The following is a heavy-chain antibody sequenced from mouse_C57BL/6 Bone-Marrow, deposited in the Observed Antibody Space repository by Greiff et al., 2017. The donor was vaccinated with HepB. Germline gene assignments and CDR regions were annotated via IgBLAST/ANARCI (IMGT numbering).Heavy chain of an antibody. CDR2: INPNNGGT. V-gene: IGHV1-26*01. CDR1: GYTFTDYY. Sequence: VQLQQSGPELVKPGASVKISCKASGYTFTDYYMNWVKQSHGKSLEWIGDINPNNGGTSYNQKFKGKATLTVDKSSSTAYMELRSLTSEDSAVYYCATGSNSPFAYWGQGTLVTVSA. J-gene: IGHJ3*01. CDR3: ATGSNSPFAY. D-gene: IGHD2-5*01.